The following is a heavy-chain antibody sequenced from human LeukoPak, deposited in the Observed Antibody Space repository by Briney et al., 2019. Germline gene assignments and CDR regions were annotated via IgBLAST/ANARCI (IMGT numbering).Heavy chain of an antibody. CDR1: GFTFSNPG. CDR2: IRYDGSNK. Sequence: GGSLRLSCAASGFTFSNPGMHWVRQAPGKGLEWVTFIRYDGSNKYYADSVKGRFTISRDNSKNTLYLQMNSLRAEDTAVYYCAKSPEVLITPFVYWGQGTLVTVSS. CDR3: AKSPEVLITPFVY. J-gene: IGHJ4*02. D-gene: IGHD3-22*01. V-gene: IGHV3-30*02.